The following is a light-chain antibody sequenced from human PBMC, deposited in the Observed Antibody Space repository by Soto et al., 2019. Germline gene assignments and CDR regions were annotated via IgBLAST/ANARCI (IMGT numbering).Light chain of an antibody. CDR2: DAS. J-gene: IGKJ4*01. V-gene: IGKV3-11*01. CDR3: QWRSNWPI. CDR1: QSVSGH. Sequence: EIVLTQSPAFLSLYPGERVTLSCRASQSVSGHVAWYQQRPGQRPRLLIYDASIRGTGISARFSGSGSGTDYTLTISRLDPEDFAVYYCQWRSNWPIFGGGTKIEVK.